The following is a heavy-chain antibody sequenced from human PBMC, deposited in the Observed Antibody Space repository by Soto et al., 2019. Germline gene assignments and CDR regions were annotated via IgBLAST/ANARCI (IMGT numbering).Heavy chain of an antibody. CDR3: AREPSWGTAMALWYFEL. Sequence: QVQLVESGGGVVQPGRSLRLSCAASGFTFSSYAMHWVRQAPGKGLEWVAVISYDGSNKYYAYSVKGRFTISRDNSKTTLYLQMNSLRAELSAVYYCAREPSWGTAMALWYFELWGRGTLVAVSS. V-gene: IGHV3-30-3*01. CDR2: ISYDGSNK. D-gene: IGHD5-18*01. J-gene: IGHJ2*01. CDR1: GFTFSSYA.